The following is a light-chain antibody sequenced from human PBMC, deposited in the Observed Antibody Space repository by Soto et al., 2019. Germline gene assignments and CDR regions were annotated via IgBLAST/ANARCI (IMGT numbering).Light chain of an antibody. CDR1: SRDVGIYNY. CDR2: DVT. V-gene: IGLV2-11*01. Sequence: QSVLTQPRSVSGSPGQSVTVSCTGTSRDVGIYNYVSWYQQRPGTAPKVMIYDVTKRPSGVPDRFSGSKSANTASLTISGLQADDEADYYCCSYAGNYTLLFSGGTKVTVL. CDR3: CSYAGNYTLL. J-gene: IGLJ2*01.